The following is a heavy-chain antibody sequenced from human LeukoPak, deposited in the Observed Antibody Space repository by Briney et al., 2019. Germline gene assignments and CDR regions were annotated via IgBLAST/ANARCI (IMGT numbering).Heavy chain of an antibody. V-gene: IGHV5-51*01. Sequence: GESLKISCKGSGYSFTSYWIGWVRQMPGKGLEWMGIIYPGDSDTRYSPSFQGQVTISADKSISTAYLQWSSLKASDTAMYYCAGAMITFGGVIGFDYWGQGTLVTVSS. J-gene: IGHJ4*02. CDR3: AGAMITFGGVIGFDY. CDR1: GYSFTSYW. D-gene: IGHD3-16*02. CDR2: IYPGDSDT.